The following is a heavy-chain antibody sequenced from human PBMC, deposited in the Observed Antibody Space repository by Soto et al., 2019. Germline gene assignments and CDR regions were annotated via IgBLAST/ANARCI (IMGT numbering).Heavy chain of an antibody. CDR2: IIPGLDAS. V-gene: IGHV1-69*08. Sequence: QVQLVQSGAEVKKPGPSVKVSCKASGGTFNSYTFSWVRQAPGQGVDWMRRIIPGLDASNYAPKCQGRLTISADKSTTTAYTELSRLRSEDTAVYYCARSTAELVRGGCYYFAMDGWGQETTVTVSS. D-gene: IGHD6-13*01. CDR1: GGTFNSYT. J-gene: IGHJ6*02. CDR3: ARSTAELVRGGCYYFAMDG.